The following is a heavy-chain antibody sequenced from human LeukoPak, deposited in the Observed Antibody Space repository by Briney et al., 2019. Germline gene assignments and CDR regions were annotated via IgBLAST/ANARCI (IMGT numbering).Heavy chain of an antibody. D-gene: IGHD3-16*01. CDR1: GFTFGVYA. V-gene: IGHV3-49*04. J-gene: IGHJ4*02. CDR2: IRSKAHGGTT. CDR3: TREGRYGYFDY. Sequence: GGSLRLSCTASGFTFGVYAMSWVRQAPGKGLKGVGFIRSKAHGGTTEYAASVKGRFTISRDDSKSIAYLQMNSLKTEDTAVYYCTREGRYGYFDYWGQGTLVTVSS.